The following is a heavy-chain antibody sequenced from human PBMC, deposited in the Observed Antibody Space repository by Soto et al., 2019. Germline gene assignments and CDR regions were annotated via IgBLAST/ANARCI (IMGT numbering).Heavy chain of an antibody. Sequence: GGSLRLSCAASGFTFSSYWMSWVRQAPGKGLEWVANIKQGGSEKYYVDSVKGRFTISRDNAKNSLYLQMNSLRAEDTAVYYCARLGSPGAFDIWGQGTMVTVSS. J-gene: IGHJ3*02. CDR3: ARLGSPGAFDI. D-gene: IGHD7-27*01. CDR2: IKQGGSEK. V-gene: IGHV3-7*03. CDR1: GFTFSSYW.